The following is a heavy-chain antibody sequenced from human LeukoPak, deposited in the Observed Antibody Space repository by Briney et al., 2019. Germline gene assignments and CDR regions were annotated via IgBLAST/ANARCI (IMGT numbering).Heavy chain of an antibody. CDR3: ARGYSSSWYFNWFDP. Sequence: SETLSLTCTVSGASISSYYWSWIRQPPGKGLEWIGSIYHSGTTYYNPSLKSRVTISVDTSKNQFSLKLTSVTAADTAVYYCARGYSSSWYFNWFDPWGQGTLVTVSS. J-gene: IGHJ5*02. V-gene: IGHV4-59*08. CDR1: GASISSYY. D-gene: IGHD6-13*01. CDR2: IYHSGTT.